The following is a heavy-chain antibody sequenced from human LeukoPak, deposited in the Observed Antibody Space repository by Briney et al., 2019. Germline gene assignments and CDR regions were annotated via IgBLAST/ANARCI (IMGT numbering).Heavy chain of an antibody. Sequence: SETLSLTCTVSGGSISSYCWSWIRQPPGKGLEWIGYIYYSGSTNYNPSLKSRVTISVDTSKNQFSLKLSSVTAADTAVYYCARMKAVAGSYFDYWGQGTLVTVSS. D-gene: IGHD6-19*01. V-gene: IGHV4-59*01. CDR2: IYYSGST. J-gene: IGHJ4*02. CDR1: GGSISSYC. CDR3: ARMKAVAGSYFDY.